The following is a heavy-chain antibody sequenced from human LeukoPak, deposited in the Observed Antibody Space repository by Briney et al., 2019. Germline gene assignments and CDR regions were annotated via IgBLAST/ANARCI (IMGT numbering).Heavy chain of an antibody. CDR3: ARDTYYDFWSGQNYYYYMDV. CDR1: GYTFTSYG. D-gene: IGHD3-3*01. J-gene: IGHJ6*03. Sequence: ASVRVSCKASGYTFTSYGISWVRQAPGQGLEWMGWISAYNGNTNYAQKLQGRVTMTTDTSTSTAYMDLRSLRSDDTAVYYCARDTYYDFWSGQNYYYYMDVWGKGTTVTVSS. CDR2: ISAYNGNT. V-gene: IGHV1-18*01.